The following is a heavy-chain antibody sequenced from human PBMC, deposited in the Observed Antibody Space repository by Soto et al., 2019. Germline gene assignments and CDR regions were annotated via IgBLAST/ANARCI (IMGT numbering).Heavy chain of an antibody. V-gene: IGHV1-69*06. J-gene: IGHJ6*02. D-gene: IGHD3-10*01. CDR1: GGTFSSYR. CDR3: ARDLPSLEVRSYGMDV. Sequence: QVQLVQSGAEVKKPGSSVKVSCKVSGGTFSSYRFSWVRQAPGQGLEWMGGITPVFGTPDYAQKFQGRVTVTADRSTNTAYMELSRLTSEDTAVYYCARDLPSLEVRSYGMDVWGQGTMVTVSS. CDR2: ITPVFGTP.